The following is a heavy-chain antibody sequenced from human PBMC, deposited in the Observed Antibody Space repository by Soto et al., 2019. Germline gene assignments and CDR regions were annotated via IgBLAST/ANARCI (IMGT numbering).Heavy chain of an antibody. CDR3: ARGRLVAGTVDY. Sequence: QVQLMQSGAEVKKPGASVKVSCKASGYTFTSYDIKWVRQATGQGLEWMGWMNPSTGSTGFAQKFQGRFTMISNTSISTAYLELSSLTSEDTAVYYCARGRLVAGTVDYWGQGTLVTVSS. J-gene: IGHJ4*02. D-gene: IGHD6-19*01. CDR2: MNPSTGST. CDR1: GYTFTSYD. V-gene: IGHV1-8*01.